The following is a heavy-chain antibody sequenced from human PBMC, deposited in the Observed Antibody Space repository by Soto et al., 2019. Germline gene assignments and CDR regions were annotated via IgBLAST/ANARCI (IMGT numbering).Heavy chain of an antibody. J-gene: IGHJ4*02. Sequence: PGGSLRLSCAASGFTFSNAWMSWVRQAPGKGLEWVGRIKSKTDGGTTDYAAPVKGRFTISRDDSKNTLYLQMNSLKTEDTALYYCTTVPNFRYFDGEFDNWGRETLFTVSS. CDR3: TTVPNFRYFDGEFDN. V-gene: IGHV3-15*01. CDR1: GFTFSNAW. CDR2: IKSKTDGGTT. D-gene: IGHD3-9*01.